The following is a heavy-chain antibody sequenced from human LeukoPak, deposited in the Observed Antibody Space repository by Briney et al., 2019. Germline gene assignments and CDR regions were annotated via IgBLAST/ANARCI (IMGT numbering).Heavy chain of an antibody. D-gene: IGHD3-22*01. CDR1: GFTFSSYG. V-gene: IGHV3-30*02. CDR2: IRYDGSNK. Sequence: GGSLRLSCAASGFTFSSYGMHWVRQAPGKGLEWVAFIRYDGSNKYYADSVKGRFTLSRDSSKNTLYLQMNSLRAEDTALYYCARDLGAYYDSSDNWFDPWGQGTLVTVSS. CDR3: ARDLGAYYDSSDNWFDP. J-gene: IGHJ5*02.